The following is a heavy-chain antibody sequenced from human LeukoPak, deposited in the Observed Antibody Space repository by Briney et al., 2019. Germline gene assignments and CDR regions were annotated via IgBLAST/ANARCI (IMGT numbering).Heavy chain of an antibody. CDR2: MSPNTGNT. J-gene: IGHJ3*02. CDR1: GYTFTNYD. CDR3: VSRRKGRAYDI. V-gene: IGHV1-8*01. Sequence: ASIKVSCKASGYTFTNYDINWVRQTTGQGPEWMGRMSPNTGNTGYGQKFQGRITMTRNTSISTAYMELSSLTSDDTAVYFCVSRRKGRAYDIWGQGTMVTVSS.